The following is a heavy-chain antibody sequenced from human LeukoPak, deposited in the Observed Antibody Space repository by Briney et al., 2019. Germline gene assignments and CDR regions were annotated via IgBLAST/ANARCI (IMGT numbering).Heavy chain of an antibody. CDR3: ARDLYGSSSGWFDS. J-gene: IGHJ5*01. V-gene: IGHV1-8*01. Sequence: GAPVKVSCKASGYTFTSYDIDWVRQATGQGLEWMGWMNPNSGNTGYAQKFQGRVTMTRNTSISTAYMELSSLRSEDTAVYYCARDLYGSSSGWFDSWGQGTLVTVSS. CDR1: GYTFTSYD. CDR2: MNPNSGNT. D-gene: IGHD6-6*01.